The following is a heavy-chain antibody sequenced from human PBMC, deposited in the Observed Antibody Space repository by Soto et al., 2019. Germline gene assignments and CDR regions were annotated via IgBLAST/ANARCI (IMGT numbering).Heavy chain of an antibody. J-gene: IGHJ3*02. D-gene: IGHD4-4*01. CDR1: GGTFSSYA. V-gene: IGHV1-69*13. Sequence: SVKVSCKASGGTFSSYAISWVRQAPGQGLEWMGGIIPIFGTANYAQKFQGRVTITADESTSTAYMELSSLRSEDTAVYYCARDITVTDAFDIWGQGTMVTVSS. CDR2: IIPIFGTA. CDR3: ARDITVTDAFDI.